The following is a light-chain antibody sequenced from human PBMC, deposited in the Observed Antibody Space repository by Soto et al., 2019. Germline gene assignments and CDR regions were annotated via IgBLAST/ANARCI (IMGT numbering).Light chain of an antibody. CDR3: SSYTSSSTYV. CDR1: SSDVGGYNY. Sequence: QSALTQPASVSGSPGQSITISCTGTSSDVGGYNYVSWYQQHPGKAPKLMIYEVSNRPSGVSNRFSGSKSGNTASLTISGLQAEDEDDYHCSSYTSSSTYVFGTGTKLTVL. J-gene: IGLJ1*01. V-gene: IGLV2-14*01. CDR2: EVS.